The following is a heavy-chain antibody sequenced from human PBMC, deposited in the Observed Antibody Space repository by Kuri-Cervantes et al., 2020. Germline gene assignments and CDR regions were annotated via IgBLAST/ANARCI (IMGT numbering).Heavy chain of an antibody. CDR3: ARDRSSGYYNYYYGMDV. D-gene: IGHD3-22*01. J-gene: IGHJ6*02. CDR2: IYYSGST. Sequence: GSLRLSCTVSGGSISSYYWSWIRQPPGKGLEWIGYIYYSGSTNYNPSLKSRVTISVDTSKNQLSLKLSSVTAADTAVYYCARDRSSGYYNYYYGMDVWGQGTTVTVSS. CDR1: GGSISSYY. V-gene: IGHV4-59*01.